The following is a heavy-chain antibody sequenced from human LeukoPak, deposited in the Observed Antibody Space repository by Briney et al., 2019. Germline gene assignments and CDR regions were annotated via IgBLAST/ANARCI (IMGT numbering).Heavy chain of an antibody. V-gene: IGHV3-49*03. CDR1: GLNFGNYA. CDR2: IRSKGHGGTI. CDR3: AGSAWFPEYFQE. J-gene: IGHJ1*01. Sequence: PGGSLRLSCTTSGLNFGNYAMSWFRQAPGKGLEWLGLIRSKGHGGTIKYAASVKDRFAISREDSKNIAYLQMNSLKIEDTAAYYCAGSAWFPEYFQEWGQGTPVTVSS. D-gene: IGHD6-19*01.